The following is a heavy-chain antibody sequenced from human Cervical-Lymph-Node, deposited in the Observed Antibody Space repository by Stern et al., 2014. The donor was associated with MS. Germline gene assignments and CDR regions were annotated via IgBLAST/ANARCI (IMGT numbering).Heavy chain of an antibody. D-gene: IGHD5-18*01. Sequence: VQLVESGAEVKKPGSSVKGSCKASGGTFSSYAISWVRQAPGQGPEWMGGIHPIFSTANCAQKFQGRVTITADESTSTAYMELSSLRSEDTAVYYCAREGAVDTASFDYWGQGTLVTVSS. J-gene: IGHJ4*02. CDR1: GGTFSSYA. CDR2: IHPIFSTA. V-gene: IGHV1-69*01. CDR3: AREGAVDTASFDY.